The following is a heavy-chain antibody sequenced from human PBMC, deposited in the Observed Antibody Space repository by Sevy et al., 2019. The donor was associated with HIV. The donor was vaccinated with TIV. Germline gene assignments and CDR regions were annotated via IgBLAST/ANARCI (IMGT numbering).Heavy chain of an antibody. CDR3: ARVRLPGTGYYYYYYMDV. CDR1: GGSISSYY. CDR2: IYYSGST. J-gene: IGHJ6*03. Sequence: KQSQTLSLTCTVSGGSISSYYWSWIRQPPGKGLEWIGYIYYSGSTNYNPSLKSRVTISVDTSKNQFSLKLSSVTAADTTVYYCARVRLPGTGYYYYYYMDVWGKGTTVTVSS. D-gene: IGHD3-10*01. V-gene: IGHV4-59*01.